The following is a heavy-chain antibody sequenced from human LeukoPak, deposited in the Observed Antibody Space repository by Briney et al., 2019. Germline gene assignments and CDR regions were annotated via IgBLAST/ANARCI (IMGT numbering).Heavy chain of an antibody. D-gene: IGHD6-19*01. Sequence: ASVKVSCKASGYTFTGYFIHWVRQAPGQGLEWMGWINPNSGGTNYAQKFQGRVTMTRDTSISTAYMELSRLRSDDTAVYYCARRSTLYSSGRFYFDYWGQGTLVTVSS. CDR2: INPNSGGT. J-gene: IGHJ4*02. CDR3: ARRSTLYSSGRFYFDY. CDR1: GYTFTGYF. V-gene: IGHV1-2*02.